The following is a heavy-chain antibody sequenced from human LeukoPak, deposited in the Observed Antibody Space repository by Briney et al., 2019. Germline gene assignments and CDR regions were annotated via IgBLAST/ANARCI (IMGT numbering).Heavy chain of an antibody. CDR1: GGSINGYY. V-gene: IGHV4-4*07. J-gene: IGHJ5*02. D-gene: IGHD2-15*01. Sequence: TPSETLSLTCTVSGGSINGYYWSWIRQPAGKGLEWIGRIYNSESINYNPSLKSRVTMSIDTSKSQFSLKLNSVTAADTAVYYCARDRSGSYTRDWFDPWGQGALVTVSS. CDR3: ARDRSGSYTRDWFDP. CDR2: IYNSESI.